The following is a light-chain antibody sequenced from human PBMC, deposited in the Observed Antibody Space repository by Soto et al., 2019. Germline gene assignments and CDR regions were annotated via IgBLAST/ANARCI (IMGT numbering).Light chain of an antibody. CDR2: GAS. J-gene: IGKJ1*01. V-gene: IGKV3-15*01. CDR1: QSVSSN. Sequence: EIVMTQSPATLSVSPGERATLSCRASQSVSSNLAWYQQKPGQAPRLLLYGASTRATGIPARFSGSGSGTEFSLTISSLQSGDFAVYYCQQYSNWSPGTFGEGTKVDIK. CDR3: QQYSNWSPGT.